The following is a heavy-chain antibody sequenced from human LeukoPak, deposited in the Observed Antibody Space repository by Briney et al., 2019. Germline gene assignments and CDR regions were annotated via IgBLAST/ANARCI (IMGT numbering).Heavy chain of an antibody. CDR3: VTDLVIKGYFDY. D-gene: IGHD2-21*01. Sequence: GGSLRLSCAASGFTFSNVWMSWVRQVPGKGLEWVGRIRRKTDGETTDHAAPVKGRFAISRDDSKNTLYLQMNSLKTEDTAVYYCVTDLVIKGYFDYWGQGALVTVSS. CDR1: GFTFSNVW. CDR2: IRRKTDGETT. V-gene: IGHV3-15*01. J-gene: IGHJ4*02.